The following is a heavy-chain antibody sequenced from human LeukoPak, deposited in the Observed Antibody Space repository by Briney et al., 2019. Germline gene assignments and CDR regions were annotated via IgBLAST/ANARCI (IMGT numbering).Heavy chain of an antibody. J-gene: IGHJ4*02. CDR3: ARETTVTTGSFDY. V-gene: IGHV1-69*01. CDR2: IIPIFGTA. D-gene: IGHD4-17*01. CDR1: GFTFSSYA. Sequence: TGGSLRLSCAASGFTFSSYAISWVRQAPGQGLEWMGGIIPIFGTANYAQKFQGRVTITADESTSTAYMELSSLRSEDTAVYYCARETTVTTGSFDYWGQGTLVTVSS.